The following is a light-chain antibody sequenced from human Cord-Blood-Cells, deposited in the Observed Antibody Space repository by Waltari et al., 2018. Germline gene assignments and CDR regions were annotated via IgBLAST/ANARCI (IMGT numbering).Light chain of an antibody. CDR2: DVS. Sequence: QSALTQPASVSGSPGQSITISCTGTSSDVGGYNYVSWYQQHPGIAPKLMIYDVSNRPSGFSNRFSGSKSGNTASLTISGLQAEDEADYYCSSYTSSSTLVVGGGTKLTVL. CDR1: SSDVGGYNY. V-gene: IGLV2-14*01. J-gene: IGLJ2*01. CDR3: SSYTSSSTLV.